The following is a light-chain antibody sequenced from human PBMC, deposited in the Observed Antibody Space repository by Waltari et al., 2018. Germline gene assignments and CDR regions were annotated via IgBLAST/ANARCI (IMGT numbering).Light chain of an antibody. V-gene: IGLV2-14*01. J-gene: IGLJ3*02. CDR3: TSYTGGSTV. CDR2: EVS. CDR1: SSYIGHYNY. Sequence: QSALTQPASVSGSPGQSITISCTGTSSYIGHYNYVSWYQQHPGKAPKLMIYEVSNRPSGVSDRFSGSKSGNTASLTISGLQAEDEADYYCTSYTGGSTVFGGGTKLTVL.